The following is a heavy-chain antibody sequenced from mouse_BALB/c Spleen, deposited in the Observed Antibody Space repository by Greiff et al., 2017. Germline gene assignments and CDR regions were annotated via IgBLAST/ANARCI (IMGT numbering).Heavy chain of an antibody. CDR3: AREGLHY. Sequence: QVQLQQSGAELAKPGASVKMSCKASGYTFTSYWMHWVKQRPGQGLEWIGYINPSTGYTEYNQKCKDKATLTAEKSSSTAYKQLSSLTSEDSAVYYCAREGLHYLGQGTTLTVSS. CDR2: INPSTGYT. CDR1: GYTFTSYW. J-gene: IGHJ2*01. D-gene: IGHD1-2*01. V-gene: IGHV1-7*01.